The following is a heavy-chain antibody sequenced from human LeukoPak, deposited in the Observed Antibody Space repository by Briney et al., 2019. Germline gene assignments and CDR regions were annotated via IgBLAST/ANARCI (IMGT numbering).Heavy chain of an antibody. Sequence: SETLSLTCAVYGGSFSGYYWSWIRQPPGKGLEWIGYIYYSGSTNYNPSLKSRVTISVDTSKNQFSLKLSSVTAADTAVYYCAISAPSVGATTDGYFQHWGQGTLVTVSS. CDR3: AISAPSVGATTDGYFQH. V-gene: IGHV4-59*01. CDR1: GGSFSGYY. D-gene: IGHD1-26*01. J-gene: IGHJ1*01. CDR2: IYYSGST.